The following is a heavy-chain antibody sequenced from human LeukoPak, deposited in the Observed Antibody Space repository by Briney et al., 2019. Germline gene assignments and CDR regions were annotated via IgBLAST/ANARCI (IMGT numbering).Heavy chain of an antibody. Sequence: SETLSLTCTVSGGSISSSNYYWGWVRQPPGKGLEWIGTIFYNGGTQYSPSLKSRVTISVDTSKNQFSLKLTSVTAADTAVYYCAKGSGSYKGVDYWGQGTLVTVSS. CDR3: AKGSGSYKGVDY. CDR2: IFYNGGT. CDR1: GGSISSSNYY. D-gene: IGHD1-26*01. V-gene: IGHV4-39*07. J-gene: IGHJ4*02.